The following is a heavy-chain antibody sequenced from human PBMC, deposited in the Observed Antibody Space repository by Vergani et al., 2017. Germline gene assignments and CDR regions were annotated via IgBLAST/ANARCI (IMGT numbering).Heavy chain of an antibody. Sequence: QVQLVESGGGVVQRGGSLRLSCATSGFTLSNYDMQWIRQGPGKGLAWVAFIRYDGSNPQYIDSVKGRFTISRDNSKDTLFLQMNGLRPEDTGTYFCAKKGGSLYYYGVDVWGQGTTITVSS. J-gene: IGHJ6*02. V-gene: IGHV3-30*02. CDR3: AKKGGSLYYYGVDV. D-gene: IGHD1-26*01. CDR1: GFTLSNYD. CDR2: IRYDGSNP.